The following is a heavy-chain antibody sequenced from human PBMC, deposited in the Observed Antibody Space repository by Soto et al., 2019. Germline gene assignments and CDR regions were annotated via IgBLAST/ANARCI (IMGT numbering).Heavy chain of an antibody. CDR1: GFTFSSYD. CDR3: GRAAGGGYDY. D-gene: IGHD2-15*01. CDR2: IVTAGDT. V-gene: IGHV3-13*01. J-gene: IGHJ4*02. Sequence: GGSLRLSCAASGFTFSSYDMHWVRQATGKGLEWVSAIVTAGDTYYPGSVKGRFSISRENAKNSLYPQMNSLRAGDTAVYYCGRAAGGGYDYWGQGTLVTVSS.